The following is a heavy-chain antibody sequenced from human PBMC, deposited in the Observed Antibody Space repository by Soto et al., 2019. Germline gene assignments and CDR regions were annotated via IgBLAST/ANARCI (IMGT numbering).Heavy chain of an antibody. V-gene: IGHV4-30-4*01. CDR1: GGSISSGDYY. D-gene: IGHD5-12*01. J-gene: IGHJ6*02. CDR3: ATPHVDIGTTTYGGFDYYSCGMDV. Sequence: QVQLQESGPGLVKPSQTLSLTCTVSGGSISSGDYYWSWIRQPPGKGLEWIGYIYYSGSTYYNPXXXSRXXXSVDTSKNPLXXNXSXXTAADTAVYYGATPHVDIGTTTYGGFDYYSCGMDVWGQGTTVTVSS. CDR2: IYYSGST.